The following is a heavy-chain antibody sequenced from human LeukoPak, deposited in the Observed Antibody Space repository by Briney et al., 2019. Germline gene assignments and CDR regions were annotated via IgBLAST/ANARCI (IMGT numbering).Heavy chain of an antibody. D-gene: IGHD6-19*01. Sequence: SETLSLTCTVSGGSISSSSYYWGWIRQPPGKGLEWIGSIYYSGSTYYNPSLKSRVTISVDTSKNQFSLKLSSVTAADTAVYYCARSLWLRGAFDIWGQGTMVTVSS. CDR1: GGSISSSSYY. CDR3: ARSLWLRGAFDI. CDR2: IYYSGST. V-gene: IGHV4-39*07. J-gene: IGHJ3*02.